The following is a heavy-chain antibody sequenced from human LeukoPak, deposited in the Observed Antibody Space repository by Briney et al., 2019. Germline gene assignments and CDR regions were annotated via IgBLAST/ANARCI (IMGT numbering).Heavy chain of an antibody. CDR3: ARVIGMRRGQQAGWYGAFDS. V-gene: IGHV4-4*08. Sequence: SETLSLTCTVSGGSINGSYWGWIRQPPGETLEWIGFIFAGGRPNYNPSLQRRVTISADTSKNHFSLRLASVTATDTALYFCARVIGMRRGQQAGWYGAFDSWGQGTLVTVSS. CDR2: IFAGGRP. J-gene: IGHJ4*02. D-gene: IGHD6-19*01. CDR1: GGSINGSY.